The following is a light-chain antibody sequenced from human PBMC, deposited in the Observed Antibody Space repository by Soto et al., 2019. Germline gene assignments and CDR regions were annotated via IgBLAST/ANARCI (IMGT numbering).Light chain of an antibody. V-gene: IGLV2-14*01. Sequence: QSVLTQPASVSGSPGQSMTISCTGTSSDFGGYNYVSWYQQHPGKAPKVLIYDVSNRPAGVSNRFSGSRSGNTASLTISGLQAEDEADYYCCSYTSSNSLIFGTGTKVTVL. CDR2: DVS. CDR1: SSDFGGYNY. CDR3: CSYTSSNSLI. J-gene: IGLJ1*01.